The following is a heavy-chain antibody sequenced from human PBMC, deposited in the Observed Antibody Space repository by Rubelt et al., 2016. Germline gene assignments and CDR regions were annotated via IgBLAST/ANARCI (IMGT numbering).Heavy chain of an antibody. D-gene: IGHD6-6*01. CDR2: ISGSGGST. CDR3: AKDPWSIAARTYNWFDP. CDR1: GGSISSITDY. J-gene: IGHJ5*02. V-gene: IGHV3-23*01. Sequence: VQLQESGPGLVKPSGTLSLTCIVSGGSISSITDYWGWIRQPPGKGLEWVSAISGSGGSTYYADSVKGRFTISRDNSKNTLYLQMNSLRAEDTAVYYCAKDPWSIAARTYNWFDPWGQGTLVTVSS.